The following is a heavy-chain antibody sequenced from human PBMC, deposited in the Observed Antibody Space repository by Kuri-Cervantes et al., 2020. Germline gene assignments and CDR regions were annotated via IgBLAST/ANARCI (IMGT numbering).Heavy chain of an antibody. CDR3: ARDPPRWATIGLRGGDY. CDR2: IYSGGST. D-gene: IGHD5-24*01. J-gene: IGHJ4*02. CDR1: GFTVSSNY. V-gene: IGHV3-66*01. Sequence: GESLKISCAASGFTVSSNYMSWVRQAPGKGLEWVPVIYSGGSTYYADSVKGRFTISRDNSKNTLYLQMNSLRAEDTAVYYCARDPPRWATIGLRGGDYWGQGTLVTVAS.